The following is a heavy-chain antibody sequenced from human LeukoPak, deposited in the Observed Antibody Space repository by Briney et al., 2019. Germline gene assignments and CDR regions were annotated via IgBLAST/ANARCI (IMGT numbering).Heavy chain of an antibody. J-gene: IGHJ5*02. V-gene: IGHV4-59*01. CDR3: ARRDTVTHGVWFDP. Sequence: SETLSLTCTVSGGSISSYYWSWIRQPPGKGLEWIGYIYYSGSTNYNPSLKSRVTISVDTSKNQFSLKLSSVTAADTAVYYCARRDTVTHGVWFDPWGQGTLVTVSS. CDR2: IYYSGST. CDR1: GGSISSYY. D-gene: IGHD4-17*01.